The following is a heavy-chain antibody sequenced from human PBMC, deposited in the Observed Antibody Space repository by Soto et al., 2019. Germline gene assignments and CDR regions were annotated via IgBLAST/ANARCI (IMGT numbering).Heavy chain of an antibody. CDR3: AREGATSPTLPGGGMDV. J-gene: IGHJ6*02. CDR1: GGTFSSYA. V-gene: IGHV1-69*12. Sequence: QVQLVQSGAEVKKPGSSVKVSCKASGGTFSSYAISWVRQAPGQGLEWMGGIIPIFGTANYAQKFQGRVTIPADESTSTAYMELSSLRSEDTAVYYCAREGATSPTLPGGGMDVWGQGTTVTVSS. D-gene: IGHD1-1*01. CDR2: IIPIFGTA.